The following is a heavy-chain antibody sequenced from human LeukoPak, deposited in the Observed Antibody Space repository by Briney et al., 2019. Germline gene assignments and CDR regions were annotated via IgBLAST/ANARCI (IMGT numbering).Heavy chain of an antibody. V-gene: IGHV4-4*07. CDR2: IHTSGNT. CDR3: VRGGNKAAATFDY. D-gene: IGHD2-15*01. Sequence: SETLSLTCTVSGGSISSYYWSWIRQPAGKGLEWIGHIHTSGNTNYNPSLKSRVTMSVDTSNNQFSLRVSSVTAADTATYYCVRGGNKAAATFDYWGQGTLVTVLS. CDR1: GGSISSYY. J-gene: IGHJ4*02.